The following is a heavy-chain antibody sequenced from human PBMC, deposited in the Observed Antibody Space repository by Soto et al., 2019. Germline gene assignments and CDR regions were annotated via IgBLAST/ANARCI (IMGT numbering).Heavy chain of an antibody. CDR1: GASISSGGYY. Sequence: QVQLQESGPGLVKPSQTLSLTCTVSGASISSGGYYWSWIRQHPGKGLEWIGYIYDSGSTHYNPSLNSRIYISADTSKNHFSLRLSSVTAADTAVYYCARSARRGDAFYIWGQGTMVTVSS. J-gene: IGHJ3*02. D-gene: IGHD3-10*01. CDR3: ARSARRGDAFYI. V-gene: IGHV4-31*03. CDR2: IYDSGST.